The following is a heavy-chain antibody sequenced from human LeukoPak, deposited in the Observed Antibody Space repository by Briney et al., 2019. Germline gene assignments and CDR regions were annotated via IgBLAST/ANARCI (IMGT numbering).Heavy chain of an antibody. Sequence: PSETLSLTCTVSGGSISSYYWSWIRQPPGKGLEWIGYIYYSGSTSYNPSLKSRVTISVDTSKNQFSLKLSSVTAADTAVYYCAKGSVAGFFDYWGQGTLVTVSS. J-gene: IGHJ4*02. CDR3: AKGSVAGFFDY. CDR2: IYYSGST. CDR1: GGSISSYY. D-gene: IGHD6-19*01. V-gene: IGHV4-59*01.